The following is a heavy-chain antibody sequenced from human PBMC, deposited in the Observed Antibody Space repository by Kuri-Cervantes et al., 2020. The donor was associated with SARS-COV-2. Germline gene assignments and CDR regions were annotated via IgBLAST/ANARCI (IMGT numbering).Heavy chain of an antibody. CDR2: IKQDGSEK. J-gene: IGHJ6*02. D-gene: IGHD3-22*01. CDR3: ARVPLGAYYDSSGYYSDYYYYGMDV. CDR1: GFSFSTYW. V-gene: IGHV3-7*05. Sequence: GESLKISCAASGFSFSTYWMSWVRQAPGKGLEWVANIKQDGSEKYYVDSVKGRFTISRDNAKNSLYLQMNSLRAEDTAVYYCARVPLGAYYDSSGYYSDYYYYGMDVWGQGTTVTVSS.